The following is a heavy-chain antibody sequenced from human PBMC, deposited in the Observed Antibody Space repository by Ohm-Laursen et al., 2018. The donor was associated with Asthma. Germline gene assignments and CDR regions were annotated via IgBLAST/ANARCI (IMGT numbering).Heavy chain of an antibody. J-gene: IGHJ4*02. V-gene: IGHV3-30*03. Sequence: LSLTCATSGFSFSTYGMHWVRQAPGKGLEWVAAMLHEGSNKYYGDSVKGRFTISRDNAKNSLYLQMNSLRAEDTAVYYCASYYDFWSGWPYWGQGTLVTVSS. D-gene: IGHD3-3*01. CDR2: MLHEGSNK. CDR1: GFSFSTYG. CDR3: ASYYDFWSGWPY.